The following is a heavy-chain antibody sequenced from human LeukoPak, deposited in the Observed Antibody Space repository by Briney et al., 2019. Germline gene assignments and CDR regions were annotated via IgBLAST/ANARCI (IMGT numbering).Heavy chain of an antibody. CDR2: ISSNGGST. Sequence: GGSLRLSCSASGFTFSSYAMHWVRQAPGKGLEYVSAISSNGGSTYYADSVKGRFTISRDNSKNTLYLQRSSLRAEDTAVYYCVKDGEEYYYGSGTWYYFDYWGQGTLVTVSS. CDR1: GFTFSSYA. CDR3: VKDGEEYYYGSGTWYYFDY. V-gene: IGHV3-64D*06. J-gene: IGHJ4*02. D-gene: IGHD3-10*01.